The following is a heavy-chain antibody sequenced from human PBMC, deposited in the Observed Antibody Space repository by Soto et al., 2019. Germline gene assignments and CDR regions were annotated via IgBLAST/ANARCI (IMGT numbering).Heavy chain of an antibody. Sequence: GASVKVSCKASGYTFTGYYMHRVRQAPGQGLEWMGWINPNSGGTNYAQKFQGWVTMTRDTSISTAYMELSRLRSDDTAVYYCARDAVVGVAGDYYYYGMDVWGQGTTVTVSS. J-gene: IGHJ6*02. V-gene: IGHV1-2*04. CDR1: GYTFTGYY. CDR3: ARDAVVGVAGDYYYYGMDV. CDR2: INPNSGGT. D-gene: IGHD6-19*01.